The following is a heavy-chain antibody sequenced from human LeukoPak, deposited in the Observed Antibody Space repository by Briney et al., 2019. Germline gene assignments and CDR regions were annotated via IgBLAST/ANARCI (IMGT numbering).Heavy chain of an antibody. D-gene: IGHD4-23*01. J-gene: IGHJ3*02. Sequence: ASVKVSCKASGYTFTSYYMHWVRQAPGQGLEWMGIINPSGGSTSYAQKFQGRVTITRDTSASTAYMELSSLRSEDIAVYYCARDQDYGGNSGAAFDIWGQGTMVTVSS. V-gene: IGHV1-46*01. CDR1: GYTFTSYY. CDR3: ARDQDYGGNSGAAFDI. CDR2: INPSGGST.